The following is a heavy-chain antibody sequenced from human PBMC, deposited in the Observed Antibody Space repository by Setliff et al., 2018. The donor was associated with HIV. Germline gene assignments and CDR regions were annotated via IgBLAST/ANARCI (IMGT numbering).Heavy chain of an antibody. D-gene: IGHD3-22*01. CDR3: AGVNYYDASGLRAEYFQL. CDR2: IYYSGST. CDR1: YGSINNHY. J-gene: IGHJ1*01. Sequence: SETLSLTCSIFYGSINNHYWTWIRQPPGKGLEWIGSIYYSGSTYYNPSLKSRVTISVDTSKNQFSLKLSSVTAADTGVYYCAGVNYYDASGLRAEYFQLWGQGTQVTVSS. V-gene: IGHV4-59*11.